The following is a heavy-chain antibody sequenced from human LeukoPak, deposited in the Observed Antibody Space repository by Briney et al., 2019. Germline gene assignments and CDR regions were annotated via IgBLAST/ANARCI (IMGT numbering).Heavy chain of an antibody. J-gene: IGHJ4*02. CDR1: GFTVSSNY. D-gene: IGHD5-18*01. Sequence: PGGSLRLSCAASGFTVSSNYMSWVRQAPGKGLEWVSYISGSGSTIYYADSVKGRFTISRDNAKDSLYLQMNSLRAEDTAVYYCARVRSGYSHENYFDYWGQGTLVTVSS. CDR2: ISGSGSTI. V-gene: IGHV3-11*04. CDR3: ARVRSGYSHENYFDY.